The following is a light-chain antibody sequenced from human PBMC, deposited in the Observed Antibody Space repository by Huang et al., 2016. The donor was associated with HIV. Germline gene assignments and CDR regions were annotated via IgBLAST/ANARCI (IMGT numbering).Light chain of an antibody. J-gene: IGKJ1*01. CDR1: QDIGNF. V-gene: IGKV1-27*01. Sequence: DIQMTQSPSSLSGSPGVRVTLSCRANQDIGNFLAWYQHKPGGVPSLLIYGASTLQSGVPSRFSGRGSGTDFTLTITSFQPDDVATYHCQRYDSAPRAFGQGTKVEI. CDR3: QRYDSAPRA. CDR2: GAS.